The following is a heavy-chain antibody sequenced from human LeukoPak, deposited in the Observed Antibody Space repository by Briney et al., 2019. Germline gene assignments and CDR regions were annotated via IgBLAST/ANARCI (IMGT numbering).Heavy chain of an antibody. D-gene: IGHD5-12*01. V-gene: IGHV4-59*01. CDR3: ARGRYSGYPSFYYYYYYMDV. CDR2: IDYSGTT. J-gene: IGHJ6*03. CDR1: GGSISSYY. Sequence: SETLSLTCAVSGGSISSYYWTWMRQPPGKGLEWIGYIDYSGTTNYNPSLKSRVTISVDTSKNQFSLKLSSVTAADTAVYYCARGRYSGYPSFYYYYYYMDVWGKGTTVTISS.